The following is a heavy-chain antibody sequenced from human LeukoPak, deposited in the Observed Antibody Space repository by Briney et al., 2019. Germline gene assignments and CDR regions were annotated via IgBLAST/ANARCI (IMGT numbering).Heavy chain of an antibody. CDR3: ASGGRHP. CDR2: ISTSSSTI. J-gene: IGHJ5*02. Sequence: PGGSLRLSCAASGFTFSSYSMNWVRQAPEKGLEWVSYISTSSSTIYYADSVKGRFTISRDNAKNSLYLQMNSLRHEDTAVYYCASGGRHPWGQGTLVTVSS. D-gene: IGHD3-16*01. V-gene: IGHV3-48*02. CDR1: GFTFSSYS.